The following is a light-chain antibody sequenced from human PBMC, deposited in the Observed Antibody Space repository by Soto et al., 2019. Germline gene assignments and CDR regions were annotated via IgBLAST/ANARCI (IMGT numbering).Light chain of an antibody. CDR3: YHRSHWPPGAT. V-gene: IGKV3-11*01. Sequence: EVVLTQSPATLSLSPGERATLSCRASQSVSTYLAWYQHKPGQAPRLLIYDASIRATGTPARFSGGGSGTDFTLSISSLAPEDLAVYYCYHRSHWPPGATFGGGTKVEIK. J-gene: IGKJ4*01. CDR1: QSVSTY. CDR2: DAS.